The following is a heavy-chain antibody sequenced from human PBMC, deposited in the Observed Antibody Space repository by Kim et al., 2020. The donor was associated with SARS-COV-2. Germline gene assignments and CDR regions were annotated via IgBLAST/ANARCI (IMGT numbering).Heavy chain of an antibody. CDR1: GDSVSRNNAA. CDR3: AREVGNVFGY. J-gene: IGHJ4*01. Sequence: SQTLSLTCAISGDSVSRNNAAWNWIRHSPSRGLEWLGRTYYTSNWYYDYVVSVRSRIRITADTSKNQVFLQLDSVTPEDTAVYYCAREVGNVFGYWGHGTLVTVSS. CDR2: TYYTSNWYY. D-gene: IGHD1-1*01. V-gene: IGHV6-1*01.